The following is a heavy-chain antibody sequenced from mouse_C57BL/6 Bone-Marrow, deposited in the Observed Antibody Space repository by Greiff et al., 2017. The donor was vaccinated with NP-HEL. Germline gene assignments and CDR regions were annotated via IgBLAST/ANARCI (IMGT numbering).Heavy chain of an antibody. CDR2: ISDGGSYT. CDR3: ARDHYYGSTPMDY. Sequence: EVMLVESGGGLVKPGGSLKLSCAASGFTFSSYAMSWVRQTPEKRLEWVATISDGGSYTYYPDNVKGRFTISRDNAKNNLYLQMSHLKSEDTAMYYCARDHYYGSTPMDYWGQGTAVTVSS. D-gene: IGHD1-1*01. V-gene: IGHV5-4*01. J-gene: IGHJ4*01. CDR1: GFTFSSYA.